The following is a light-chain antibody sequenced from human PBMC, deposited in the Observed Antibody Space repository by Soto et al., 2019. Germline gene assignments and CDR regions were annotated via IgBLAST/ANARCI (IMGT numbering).Light chain of an antibody. CDR3: SSYAGTNTRYL. Sequence: QSALTQPPSASGSPGQSVTISCTGANSDVGSYNFVSWYQQHPGRAPKLLIYEVNKRPSGVPDRFSGSKSGNTVSLTVSGLQAEDEADYYCSSYAGTNTRYLFGSGTKVTVL. J-gene: IGLJ1*01. CDR1: NSDVGSYNF. V-gene: IGLV2-8*01. CDR2: EVN.